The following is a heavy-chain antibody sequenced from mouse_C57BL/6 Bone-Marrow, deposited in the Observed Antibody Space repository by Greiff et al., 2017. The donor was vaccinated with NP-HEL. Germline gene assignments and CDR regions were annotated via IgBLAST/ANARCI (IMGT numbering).Heavy chain of an antibody. CDR3: ARPRYGNDYYAMDY. Sequence: DVHLVESGGDLVKPGGSLKLSCAASGFTFSSYGMSWVRQTPDKRLEWVATISSGGSYTYYPDSVKGRFTISRDNAKNTLYLQMSSLKSEDTAMYYCARPRYGNDYYAMDYWGQGTSVTVSS. CDR2: ISSGGSYT. D-gene: IGHD2-1*01. V-gene: IGHV5-6*01. J-gene: IGHJ4*01. CDR1: GFTFSSYG.